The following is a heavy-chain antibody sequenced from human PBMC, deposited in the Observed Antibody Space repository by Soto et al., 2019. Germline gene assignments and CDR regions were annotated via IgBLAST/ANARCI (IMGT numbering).Heavy chain of an antibody. V-gene: IGHV3-11*06. CDR2: ISSSSSYT. J-gene: IGHJ4*02. Sequence: GGSLRLSFAASGFTFSDYYMIWIRHAPGKGLEWVSYISSSSSYTNYADSVKGRFTISRDNAKNSLYLQMNSLRAEDTAVYYCARAYSYYDSSGVDYWGQGTLVTVSS. CDR3: ARAYSYYDSSGVDY. D-gene: IGHD3-22*01. CDR1: GFTFSDYY.